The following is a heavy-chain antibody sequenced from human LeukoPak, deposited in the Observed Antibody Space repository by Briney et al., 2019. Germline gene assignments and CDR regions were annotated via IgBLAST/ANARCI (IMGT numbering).Heavy chain of an antibody. D-gene: IGHD4-17*01. CDR2: ISSSSSTI. CDR3: ARPTTYGDYDY. Sequence: GGSLRLSCADSGFTFSSYSMNWVRQAPGKGLEWVSYISSSSSTIYYADSVKGRFTISRDNAKNSLYLQMNSLRAEDTAVYYCARPTTYGDYDYWGQGTLVTVSS. J-gene: IGHJ4*02. CDR1: GFTFSSYS. V-gene: IGHV3-48*01.